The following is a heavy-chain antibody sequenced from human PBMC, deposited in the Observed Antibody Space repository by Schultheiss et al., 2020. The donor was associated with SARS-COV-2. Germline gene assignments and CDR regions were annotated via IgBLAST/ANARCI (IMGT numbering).Heavy chain of an antibody. CDR1: GGSISSSSYY. CDR2: IYYSGST. J-gene: IGHJ4*02. V-gene: IGHV4-39*01. Sequence: QTLSLTCTVSGGSISSSSYYWGWIRQPPGKGLEWIGSIYYSGSTYYNPSLKSRVTISVDTSKNQFSLKLGSVTAADTAVYYCARSVWSSGWSYFDYWGQGTLVTVSS. D-gene: IGHD6-19*01. CDR3: ARSVWSSGWSYFDY.